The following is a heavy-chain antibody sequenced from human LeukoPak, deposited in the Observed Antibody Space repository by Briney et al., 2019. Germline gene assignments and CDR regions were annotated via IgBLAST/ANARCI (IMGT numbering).Heavy chain of an antibody. CDR2: SRPKRNSYTT. CDR1: ALTLCDHF. CDR3: TRDGGTQGNTAFDM. D-gene: IGHD1/OR15-1a*01. J-gene: IGHJ3*02. V-gene: IGHV3-72*01. Sequence: QPGGSLRLSCSASALTLCDHFIDWVRQGPGKGLEWVGRSRPKRNSYTTEYAASVKGRFAISRDDSKNSLFPQMNSLRTEDTAVYYCTRDGGTQGNTAFDMWGPGTMVTVSS.